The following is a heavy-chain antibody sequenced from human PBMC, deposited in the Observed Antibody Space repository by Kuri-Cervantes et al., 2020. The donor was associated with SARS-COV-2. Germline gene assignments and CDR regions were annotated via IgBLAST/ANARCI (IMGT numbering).Heavy chain of an antibody. CDR1: GGSISSHY. D-gene: IGHD6-19*01. CDR2: IYHSGST. V-gene: IGHV4-59*08. CDR3: ARTKTAVAGTVFYFDY. J-gene: IGHJ4*02. Sequence: GSLRLSCTVSGGSISSHYWSWIRRPPGKGLEWIGSIYHSGSTYYNPSLKSRVTISVDTSKNQFSLKLSSVTAADTAVYYCARTKTAVAGTVFYFDYWGQGTLVTVSS.